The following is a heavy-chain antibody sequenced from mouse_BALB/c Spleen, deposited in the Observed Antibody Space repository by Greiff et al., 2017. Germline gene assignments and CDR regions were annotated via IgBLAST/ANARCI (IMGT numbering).Heavy chain of an antibody. Sequence: VQLVESRGGLVQPRGSLCLSRATSGFSFSDSFMCWVCQPLGKALEWLGYIRNKANGYTTVYSAYVKGRFTISRDNSQCILYLQMNTLRAEDSATYYCARYVNYWFAYWGQGTLVTVSA. J-gene: IGHJ3*01. D-gene: IGHD1-3*01. CDR1: GFSFSDSF. CDR3: ARYVNYWFAY. CDR2: IRNKANGYTT. V-gene: IGHV7-3*02.